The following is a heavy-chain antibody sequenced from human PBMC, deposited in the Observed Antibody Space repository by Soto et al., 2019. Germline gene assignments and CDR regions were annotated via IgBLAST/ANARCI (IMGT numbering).Heavy chain of an antibody. J-gene: IGHJ4*02. CDR2: IYYSGRT. Sequence: SETLSLTCTVSGGSISSSSYYRGWIRQPPGKGLEWIGGIYYSGRTYYNPSLKSRVTISVDTSKNQFSLKLSSVTAADTAVYYCARVRGVGELLTYDYWGQGTLVTVSS. D-gene: IGHD1-26*01. CDR1: GGSISSSSYY. V-gene: IGHV4-39*07. CDR3: ARVRGVGELLTYDY.